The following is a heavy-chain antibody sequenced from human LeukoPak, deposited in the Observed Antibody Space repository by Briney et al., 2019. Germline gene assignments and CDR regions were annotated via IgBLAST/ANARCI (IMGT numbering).Heavy chain of an antibody. V-gene: IGHV4-59*01. CDR1: GGSISYYY. CDR2: MYYSGST. Sequence: SETLSLTCTVSGGSISYYYWSWIRQPPEKGLEWIGYMYYSGSTNYNPSLRSRVTMSVGTSKNQFSLRLSSVTAADTAVYYCARGRYGGNSGFFDYWGQGTLVTVSS. CDR3: ARGRYGGNSGFFDY. D-gene: IGHD4-23*01. J-gene: IGHJ4*02.